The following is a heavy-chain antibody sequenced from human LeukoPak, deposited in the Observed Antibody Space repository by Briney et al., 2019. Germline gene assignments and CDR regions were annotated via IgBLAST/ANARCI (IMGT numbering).Heavy chain of an antibody. D-gene: IGHD1-26*01. V-gene: IGHV4-39*07. J-gene: IGHJ4*02. CDR1: GGSISSSGDY. CDR2: IYYSGST. CDR3: GRMGGGATRFDY. Sequence: PSETLSLTCTVSGGSISSSGDYWGWIRQPPGKGLEWIGTIYYSGSTYYTPSLKSRVTMSVDTSKNQFSLKLSSVTAADTAVYYCGRMGGGATRFDYWGQGTLVTVSS.